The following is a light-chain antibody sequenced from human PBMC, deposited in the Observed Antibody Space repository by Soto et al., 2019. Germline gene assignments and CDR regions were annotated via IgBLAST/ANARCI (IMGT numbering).Light chain of an antibody. CDR2: EGS. CDR3: CAYAGSSTFVV. V-gene: IGLV2-23*03. J-gene: IGLJ2*01. CDR1: SSDVGSYNL. Sequence: QSVLTQPASVSGSPEQSITISCTGTSSDVGSYNLVSWYQQHPGKAPKLMTYEGSKRPSGVSNRFSGSKSGNTASLTISGLQAEDEADYYCCAYAGSSTFVVFGGGTKLTVL.